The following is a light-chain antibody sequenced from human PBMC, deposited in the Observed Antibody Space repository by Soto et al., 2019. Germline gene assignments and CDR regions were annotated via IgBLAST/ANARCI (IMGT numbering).Light chain of an antibody. CDR1: SSDVGGYNY. CDR3: CYYPGSYTLV. J-gene: IGLJ2*01. Sequence: QSVLTQPRSVSGSPGQSVTICCTGTSSDVGGYNYVSWYQQHPGKAPKLMIYDVSKRPSGVPDRFSGSKSGNTASLTISGLQAEDEADYYYCYYPGSYTLVFGGGTKLTVL. CDR2: DVS. V-gene: IGLV2-11*01.